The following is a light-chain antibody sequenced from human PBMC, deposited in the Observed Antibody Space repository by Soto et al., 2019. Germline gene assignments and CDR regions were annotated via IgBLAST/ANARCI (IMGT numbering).Light chain of an antibody. CDR3: SSYTSSSTVV. V-gene: IGLV2-14*01. Sequence: QSVLTQPASVSGSPGQSITISCTGTSSDIGDYNSVSWYQQHPGTAPKLIIYEVSNRPSGLSNRFSGSKSGNTASLTISGLQAEDEADYYCSSYTSSSTVVFGGWTQLTVL. J-gene: IGLJ2*01. CDR2: EVS. CDR1: SSDIGDYNS.